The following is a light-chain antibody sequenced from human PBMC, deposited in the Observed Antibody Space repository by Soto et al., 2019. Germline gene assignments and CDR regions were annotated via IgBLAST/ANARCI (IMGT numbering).Light chain of an antibody. CDR3: QQYNFWPPLT. Sequence: EIVMTQSPATLSVSPGERATLSCRASQSVNSNLAWYRQKPGQAPRLLISDASTRATGVPARFSCSGSGTEFTLTISSLQSEDAGIYNCQQYNFWPPLTFGGGTKVEIK. V-gene: IGKV3-15*01. CDR1: QSVNSN. J-gene: IGKJ4*01. CDR2: DAS.